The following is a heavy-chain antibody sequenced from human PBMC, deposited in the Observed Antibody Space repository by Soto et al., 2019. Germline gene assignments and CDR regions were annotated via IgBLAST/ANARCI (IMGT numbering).Heavy chain of an antibody. CDR3: ARDLLYGSGSHYYYYYGMDV. CDR2: IWYDGSNK. V-gene: IGHV3-33*01. Sequence: QVQLVESGGGVVQPGRSLRLSCAASGFTFSSYGMHWVRQAPGKGLEWVAVIWYDGSNKYYADSVKGRFTISRDNSKNTLYLQMNSLRAEDTAVYYCARDLLYGSGSHYYYYYGMDVWGQGTTVTVSS. CDR1: GFTFSSYG. J-gene: IGHJ6*02. D-gene: IGHD3-10*01.